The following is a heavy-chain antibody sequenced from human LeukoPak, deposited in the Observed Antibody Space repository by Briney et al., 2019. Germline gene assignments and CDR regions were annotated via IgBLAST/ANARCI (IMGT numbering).Heavy chain of an antibody. Sequence: ASVKVSCKASGYTFIIYAMHWVRQAPGERLEWMGWINAGNGNTKYSQKFQGRVTITRDTSASTAYMELSSLRSEDTAVYYCARVPMVRGAPFYFDYWGQGTLVTVSS. V-gene: IGHV1-3*01. D-gene: IGHD3-10*01. J-gene: IGHJ4*02. CDR3: ARVPMVRGAPFYFDY. CDR2: INAGNGNT. CDR1: GYTFIIYA.